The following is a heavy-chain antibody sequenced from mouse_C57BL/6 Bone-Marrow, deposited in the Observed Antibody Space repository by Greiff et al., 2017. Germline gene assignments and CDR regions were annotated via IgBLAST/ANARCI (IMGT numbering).Heavy chain of an antibody. Sequence: VKLVESGAELMKPGASVKLSCKATGYTFTGYWIEWVKQRPGHGLEWIGEILPGSGSTNYNEKFKGKATFPADTSSNTAYMQLSSLTTEDSAIYYCASLGSSSYYYAMDYWGQGTSVTVSS. J-gene: IGHJ4*01. D-gene: IGHD1-1*01. V-gene: IGHV1-9*01. CDR2: ILPGSGST. CDR3: ASLGSSSYYYAMDY. CDR1: GYTFTGYW.